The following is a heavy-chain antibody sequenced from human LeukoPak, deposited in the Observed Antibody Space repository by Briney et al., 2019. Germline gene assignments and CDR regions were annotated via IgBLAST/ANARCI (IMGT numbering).Heavy chain of an antibody. CDR1: GFTFSSYA. Sequence: GGSLRLSCAASGFTFSSYAMHWVRQAPGKGLEWVAVISYDGSNKYYADSVKGRFTISRDNSKNTLYLQMNSLRAEDTAVYYCARDPTTVTRFPPVGPGLNWFDPWGQGTLVTVSS. CDR2: ISYDGSNK. V-gene: IGHV3-30-3*01. D-gene: IGHD4-17*01. J-gene: IGHJ5*02. CDR3: ARDPTTVTRFPPVGPGLNWFDP.